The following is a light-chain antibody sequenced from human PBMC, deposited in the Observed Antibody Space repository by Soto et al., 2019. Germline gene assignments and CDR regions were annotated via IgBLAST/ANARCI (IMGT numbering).Light chain of an antibody. J-gene: IGKJ5*01. CDR3: QQSYSTIT. CDR1: QSISSY. Sequence: DIRMTQSAASLSASVGDRVTITCRASQSISSYLNWYQQKPGKAPKLLIYAASSLQSGVPSRFSGSGSGTDFTLTISSLKPEDFATYYCQQSYSTITFGQGTRLEIK. V-gene: IGKV1-39*01. CDR2: AAS.